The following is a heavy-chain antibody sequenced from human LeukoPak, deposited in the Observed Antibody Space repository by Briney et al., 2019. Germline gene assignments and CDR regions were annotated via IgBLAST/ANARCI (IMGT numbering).Heavy chain of an antibody. D-gene: IGHD1-1*01. CDR2: INPSGGST. J-gene: IGHJ5*02. V-gene: IGHV1-46*01. CDR3: ARVSGRTGQFDP. CDR1: GYTFTSYY. Sequence: GASAKVSCKASGYTFTSYYMHWVRQAPGQGLEWMGIINPSGGSTSYAQKFQGRVTMTRDMSTSTVYMELSSLRSEDTAVYYCARVSGRTGQFDPWGQGTLDTVSS.